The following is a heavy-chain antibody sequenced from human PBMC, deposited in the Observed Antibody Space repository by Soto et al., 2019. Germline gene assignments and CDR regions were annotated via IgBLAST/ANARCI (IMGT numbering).Heavy chain of an antibody. CDR3: ASPKIAFYNWFDP. D-gene: IGHD3-3*02. CDR2: IYYVGST. V-gene: IGHV4-39*01. Sequence: SETLSLTCTVSGGSITTSSYFWGWIRQPPGKGLEWIGDIYYVGSTFYNPSLKSRVTISVDTSKSQFSLNLNSVTAADTAVYYCASPKIAFYNWFDPWGQGTLVTVSS. J-gene: IGHJ5*02. CDR1: GGSITTSSYF.